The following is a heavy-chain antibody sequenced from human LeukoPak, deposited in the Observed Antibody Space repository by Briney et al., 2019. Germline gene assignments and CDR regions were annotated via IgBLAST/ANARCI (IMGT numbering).Heavy chain of an antibody. CDR2: IRSKANSYAT. D-gene: IGHD3-10*01. Sequence: GGSLRLSCAASGFTFSGSAMHWVRQASGKGLEWVGRIRSKANSYATAYAASVKGRFTISRDDSKNTAYLQMNSLRAEDTAMYYCARAGQEWFGELGFDSWGQGTLVTVSS. V-gene: IGHV3-73*01. J-gene: IGHJ4*02. CDR3: ARAGQEWFGELGFDS. CDR1: GFTFSGSA.